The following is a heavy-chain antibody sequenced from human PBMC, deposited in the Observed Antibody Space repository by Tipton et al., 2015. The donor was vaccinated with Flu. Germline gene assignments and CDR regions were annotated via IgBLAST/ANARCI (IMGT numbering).Heavy chain of an antibody. CDR3: ARDLGVSLVRGVLWD. CDR2: ISSSGSTI. V-gene: IGHV3-48*03. CDR1: GFSFSSYE. Sequence: SLRLSCAASGFSFSSYEMNWVRQAPGKGLEWVSYISSSGSTIYYADSVKGRFTISRDNAKNSLYLQVNSLRAEDTAVYYCARDLGVSLVRGVLWDWGQGTLVTVSS. J-gene: IGHJ4*02. D-gene: IGHD3-10*01.